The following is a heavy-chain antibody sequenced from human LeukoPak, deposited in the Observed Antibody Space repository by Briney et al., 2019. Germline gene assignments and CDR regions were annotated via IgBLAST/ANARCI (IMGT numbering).Heavy chain of an antibody. J-gene: IGHJ6*02. CDR2: MNPNSGNT. D-gene: IGHD6-6*01. CDR3: ARDVAARPFYYYGMDV. Sequence: ASVKVSCKASGYTFTSYDINWARQATGQGLEWMGWMNPNSGNTGYAQKFQGRVTMTRNTSISTAYMELSSLRSEDTAVYYCARDVAARPFYYYGMDVWGQGTTVTVSS. CDR1: GYTFTSYD. V-gene: IGHV1-8*01.